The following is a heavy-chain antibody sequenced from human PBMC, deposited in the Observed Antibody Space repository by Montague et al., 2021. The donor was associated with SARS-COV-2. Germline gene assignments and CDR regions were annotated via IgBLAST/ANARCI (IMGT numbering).Heavy chain of an antibody. CDR1: GYSFTSYW. V-gene: IGHV5-51*01. J-gene: IGHJ3*02. CDR2: IYPGYSDT. CDR3: ARLGDIVVVVAATDFAVDI. D-gene: IGHD2-15*01. Sequence: QSGAEVKKPGESLKISCKGSGYSFTSYWIGWVRQMPGKGLEWMGIIYPGYSDTRFSPSFQGQVTIYADKSISTAYLQWSSLKSSDTAMYYCARLGDIVVVVAATDFAVDIWGQGTMVTVSS.